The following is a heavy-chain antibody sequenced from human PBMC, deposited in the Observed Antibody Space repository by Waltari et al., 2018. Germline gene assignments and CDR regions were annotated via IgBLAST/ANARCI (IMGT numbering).Heavy chain of an antibody. Sequence: EVQLVESGGGLVQPGGSLRLSCTASGFTFSSYSMNCVRQAPGKGLEWVSYISSSSSTIYYADSVKGRFTISRDNAKNSLYLQMNSLRAEDTAVYYCARAGYDFWSGYSAEYFDYWGQGTLVTVSS. CDR1: GFTFSSYS. CDR2: ISSSSSTI. J-gene: IGHJ4*02. D-gene: IGHD3-3*01. V-gene: IGHV3-48*01. CDR3: ARAGYDFWSGYSAEYFDY.